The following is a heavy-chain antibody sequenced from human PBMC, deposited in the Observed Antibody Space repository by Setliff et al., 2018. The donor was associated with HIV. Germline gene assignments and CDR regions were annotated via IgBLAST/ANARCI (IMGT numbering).Heavy chain of an antibody. CDR2: IFYSGTT. Sequence: SETLSLTCSVSGDSISTNSYFWGWVRQPPGKGLEWIGSIFYSGTTYYNPSLKSRVTMSVDTSKNQFSLRLNSVTAADTALYYCARALRDGSTDAFDIWGQGTVVTVTS. CDR3: ARALRDGSTDAFDI. J-gene: IGHJ3*02. V-gene: IGHV4-39*07. D-gene: IGHD5-12*01. CDR1: GDSISTNSYF.